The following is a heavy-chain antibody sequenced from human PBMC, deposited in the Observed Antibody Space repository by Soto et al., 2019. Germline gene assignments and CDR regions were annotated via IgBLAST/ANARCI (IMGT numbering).Heavy chain of an antibody. CDR1: GFTFSSYA. J-gene: IGHJ4*02. CDR2: ISGSGGST. V-gene: IGHV3-23*01. D-gene: IGHD3-10*01. CDR3: AKSSLLWFGELFSLFDY. Sequence: PGGSLRLSCAASGFTFSSYAMSWVRQAPGKGLEWVSAISGSGGSTYYADSVKGRLTISRDNSKSTLYLQMNSLRAEDTAVYYCAKSSLLWFGELFSLFDYWGQGTLVTVSS.